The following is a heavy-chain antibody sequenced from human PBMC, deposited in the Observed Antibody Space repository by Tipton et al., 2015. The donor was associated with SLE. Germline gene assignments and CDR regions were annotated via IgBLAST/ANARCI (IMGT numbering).Heavy chain of an antibody. J-gene: IGHJ2*01. V-gene: IGHV4-59*01. CDR1: GDFISGYY. CDR3: ARVFQGANWGWYFDV. Sequence: TLSLTCTVSGDFISGYYWSWIRRPPWKGLEWIGYVYYTGTTNYNPSLKSRVTISVDTSKNQFSLKLSSVTAADTAVYYCARVFQGANWGWYFDVWGRGTLVTVSS. CDR2: VYYTGTT. D-gene: IGHD7-27*01.